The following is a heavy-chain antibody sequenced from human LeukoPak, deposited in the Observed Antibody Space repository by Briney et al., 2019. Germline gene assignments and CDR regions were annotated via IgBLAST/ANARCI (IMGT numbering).Heavy chain of an antibody. CDR1: GYTLTELS. Sequence: ASVKVSCKVSGYTLTELSMHWVRQAPGKGLEWMGGFDPGDGETIYAQKFQGRVTMTEDTSTDTAYMELSSLRSEDTAVYYCATGDSSSYTPDYWGQGTLVTVSS. J-gene: IGHJ4*02. V-gene: IGHV1-24*01. CDR3: ATGDSSSYTPDY. CDR2: FDPGDGET. D-gene: IGHD6-13*01.